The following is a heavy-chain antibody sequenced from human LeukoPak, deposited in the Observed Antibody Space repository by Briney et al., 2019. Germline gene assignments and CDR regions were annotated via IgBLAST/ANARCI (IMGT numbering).Heavy chain of an antibody. D-gene: IGHD3-10*01. CDR1: GGSFSGYH. V-gene: IGHV4-34*01. J-gene: IGHJ4*02. CDR2: INHSGST. CDR3: ARTHYGSGSYSGLDY. Sequence: SETLSLTCAVYGGSFSGYHWSWIRQPPGKGLEWIGEINHSGSTNYNPSLKSRVTISVDTSKNQFSLKLSSVTAADTAVYYCARTHYGSGSYSGLDYWGQGTLVTVSS.